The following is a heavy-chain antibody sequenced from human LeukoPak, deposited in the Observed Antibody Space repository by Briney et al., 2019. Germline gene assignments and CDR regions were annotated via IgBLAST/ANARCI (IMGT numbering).Heavy chain of an antibody. CDR3: ARHGLLWFGENTPYYYGMDV. D-gene: IGHD3-10*01. CDR1: GYSFTSYW. V-gene: IGHV5-51*01. CDR2: IYPGDSDT. Sequence: PGESLKISCKGSGYSFTSYWIGWVRQMPGKGLEWMGIIYPGDSDTRYSPSFQGQVTISADKSISTAYLQWSSLKASDTAMYYCARHGLLWFGENTPYYYGMDVWGQGTTATVSS. J-gene: IGHJ6*02.